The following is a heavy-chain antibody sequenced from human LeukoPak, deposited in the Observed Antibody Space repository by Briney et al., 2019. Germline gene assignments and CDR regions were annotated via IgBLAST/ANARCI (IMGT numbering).Heavy chain of an antibody. CDR3: ARVIRNYRFFDY. V-gene: IGHV4-39*07. CDR2: IYYSGST. CDR1: GGSISSSSYY. J-gene: IGHJ4*02. D-gene: IGHD1-7*01. Sequence: SETLSLTCTVSGGSISSSSYYWGWIRHPPGKGLEWIGSIYYSGSTYYNPSLKSRVTISVDTSKNQFSLKLSSVTAADTAVYYCARVIRNYRFFDYWGQGTLVTVSS.